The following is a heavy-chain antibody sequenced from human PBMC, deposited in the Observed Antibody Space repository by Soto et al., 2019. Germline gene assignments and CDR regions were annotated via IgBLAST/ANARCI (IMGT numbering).Heavy chain of an antibody. V-gene: IGHV5-51*01. CDR3: ARHSLATQPGDY. J-gene: IGHJ4*02. CDR1: GYSFSTYW. CDR2: IYPGDSDT. D-gene: IGHD5-12*01. Sequence: PGESLKISCKASGYSFSTYWIAWVRQRPGKGLDWMGIIYPGDSDTRYSPSFQGQVTISVDNSIDTAYLEWTTLRASDSAMYYCARHSLATQPGDYWGQGTRVTVSS.